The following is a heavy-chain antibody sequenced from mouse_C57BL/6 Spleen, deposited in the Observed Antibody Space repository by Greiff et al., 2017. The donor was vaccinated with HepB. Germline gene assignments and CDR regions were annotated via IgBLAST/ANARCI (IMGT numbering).Heavy chain of an antibody. Sequence: QVQLKQPGAELVKPGASVKLSCKASGYTFTSYWMHWVKQRPGQGLEWIGMIHPNSGSTNHNEKFKSKATLTVDKSSSTAYMQLSSLTSEDSAVYYCARDYGSSYGYWYFDVWGTGTTVTVSS. CDR1: GYTFTSYW. CDR3: ARDYGSSYGYWYFDV. J-gene: IGHJ1*03. D-gene: IGHD1-1*01. CDR2: IHPNSGST. V-gene: IGHV1-64*01.